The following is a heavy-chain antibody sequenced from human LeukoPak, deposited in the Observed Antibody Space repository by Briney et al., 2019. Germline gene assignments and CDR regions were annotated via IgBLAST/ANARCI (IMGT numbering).Heavy chain of an antibody. CDR3: ARPSPVYGDYGVFHN. J-gene: IGHJ4*02. Sequence: PSETLSLTCSVSGGSINNYFWTWIRQPPGKGLEWIGQIYYSGRTNYSPSFKSRVTMLVDTSQNQFSLQLSSVTAEDTAVYYCARPSPVYGDYGVFHNWGQGSLVTVSS. D-gene: IGHD4-17*01. V-gene: IGHV4-59*08. CDR1: GGSINNYF. CDR2: IYYSGRT.